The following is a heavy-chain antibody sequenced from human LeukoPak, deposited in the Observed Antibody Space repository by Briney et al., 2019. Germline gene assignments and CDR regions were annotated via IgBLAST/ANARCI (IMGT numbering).Heavy chain of an antibody. V-gene: IGHV3-74*01. J-gene: IGHJ4*02. Sequence: PGGSLRLSCAASGFTFSSYWMHWVRHAPGKGLVWVSRINSDGSWTTYADSVKGRFTISRDNAKNTLYLQMNSLGAEDTAVYYCARAATYGSGTGFDYWGQGTLVTVSS. CDR1: GFTFSSYW. CDR2: INSDGSWT. D-gene: IGHD3-10*01. CDR3: ARAATYGSGTGFDY.